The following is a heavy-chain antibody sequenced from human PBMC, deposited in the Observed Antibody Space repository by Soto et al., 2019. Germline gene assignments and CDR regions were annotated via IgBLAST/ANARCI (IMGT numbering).Heavy chain of an antibody. Sequence: GGSLRLSCAASGFTFSSYWMSWVRQAPGKGLEWVANIKQDGSEKYYVDSVKGRFTISRDNAKNSLYLQMNRLRAEDTAVYYCARDHIVGATNFDYWGQGTLVTVSS. D-gene: IGHD1-26*01. J-gene: IGHJ4*02. CDR2: IKQDGSEK. V-gene: IGHV3-7*01. CDR3: ARDHIVGATNFDY. CDR1: GFTFSSYW.